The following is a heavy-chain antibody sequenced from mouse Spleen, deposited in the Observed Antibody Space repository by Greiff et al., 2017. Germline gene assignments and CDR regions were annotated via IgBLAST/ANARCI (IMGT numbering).Heavy chain of an antibody. CDR3: PRSGYGNYDWFAY. D-gene: IGHD2-1*01. Sequence: QVQLQQSGAELVRPGASVTLSCKASGYSFTDYEMHWVKQTPVHGLEWIGAIDPETGGTAYNQKFKGKAILTADKSSSTAYMELRSLTSEDSAVYYCPRSGYGNYDWFAYWGQGTLVTVSA. V-gene: IGHV1-15*01. CDR1: GYSFTDYE. CDR2: IDPETGGT. J-gene: IGHJ3*01.